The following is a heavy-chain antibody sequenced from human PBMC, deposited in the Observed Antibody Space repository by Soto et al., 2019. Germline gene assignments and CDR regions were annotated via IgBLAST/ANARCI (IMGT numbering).Heavy chain of an antibody. CDR3: ARHFSVDQFDY. CDR1: GGPFSGYY. J-gene: IGHJ4*02. Sequence: TSETLSLTCAVYGGPFSGYYWSWLRQPPGKGLEWIGEINHSGSTNYNPSLKSRVTISVDTSKNQFSLKLSSVTAADTAVYYCARHFSVDQFDYWGQGALVTVSS. CDR2: INHSGST. V-gene: IGHV4-34*01. D-gene: IGHD3-9*01.